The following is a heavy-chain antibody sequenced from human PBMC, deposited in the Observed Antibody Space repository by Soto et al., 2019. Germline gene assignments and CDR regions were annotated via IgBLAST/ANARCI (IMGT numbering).Heavy chain of an antibody. CDR2: TRNRANSYTT. CDR1: GFTFSDHY. Sequence: GGSLRLSCGASGFTFSDHYMDWVRQAPVKGLEWVGRTRNRANSYTTEYAASVKGRFTISRDDSKNSLYLQMNSLKTEDTAFYYCVRDLAATGTYYFAFWGQGPLVPVSS. D-gene: IGHD6-13*01. CDR3: VRDLAATGTYYFAF. J-gene: IGHJ4*02. V-gene: IGHV3-72*01.